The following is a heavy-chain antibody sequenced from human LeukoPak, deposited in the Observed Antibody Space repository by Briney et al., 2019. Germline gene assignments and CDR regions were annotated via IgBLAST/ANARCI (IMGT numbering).Heavy chain of an antibody. CDR1: GYTFTSYS. CDR2: ISANNGHT. D-gene: IGHD1-26*01. CDR3: ARAPMVGPTRVDF. V-gene: IGHV1-18*01. J-gene: IGHJ4*02. Sequence: ASVKVSCKASGYTFTSYSISWVRQAPGQGLEWMGWISANNGHTNYAQKFQGRVTMTTDTSTSTAYMELRSLRSDDTAMYYCARAPMVGPTRVDFWGQGTLVTVSS.